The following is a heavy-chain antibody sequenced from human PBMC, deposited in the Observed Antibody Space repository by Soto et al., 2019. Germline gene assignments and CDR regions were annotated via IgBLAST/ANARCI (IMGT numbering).Heavy chain of an antibody. CDR3: ARHGSSYGPIYSYYGMDV. V-gene: IGHV5-51*01. Sequence: PGESLKISCKGSGYSFTSYWIGWVRQMPGKGLEWMGIIYPGDSDTRYSPSFQGQVTISADKSISTAYLQWSSLKASDTAMYYCARHGSSYGPIYSYYGMDVWGQGTTVTVSS. D-gene: IGHD5-18*01. J-gene: IGHJ6*02. CDR2: IYPGDSDT. CDR1: GYSFTSYW.